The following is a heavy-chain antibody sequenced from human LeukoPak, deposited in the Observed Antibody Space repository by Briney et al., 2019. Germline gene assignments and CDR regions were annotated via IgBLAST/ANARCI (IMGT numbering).Heavy chain of an antibody. CDR3: ARPGIAVVGNSGDY. D-gene: IGHD6-19*01. CDR1: GGSFSGYY. Sequence: PSETLSLTCAVYGGSFSGYYWSWLRQPPGKGLEWIGEINHSGSTNYNPSLKSRVTISVDTSKNQFSLKLSSVTAADTAVYYCARPGIAVVGNSGDYWGRGTLVTVSS. V-gene: IGHV4-34*01. CDR2: INHSGST. J-gene: IGHJ4*02.